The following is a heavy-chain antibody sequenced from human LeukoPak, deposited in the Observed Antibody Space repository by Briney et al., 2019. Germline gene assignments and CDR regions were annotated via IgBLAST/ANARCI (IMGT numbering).Heavy chain of an antibody. CDR1: GYTFIDYY. D-gene: IGHD3-16*01. J-gene: IGHJ4*02. Sequence: ASVTVSFKSSGYTFIDYYIHWVRQAPGQGLEGVGWINPTRGATNSAQKFHGRVTLTSDTSISTAYMELSGLRSDDTAIYYCARATNRGSPANAYVYWGQGTLVTVSS. CDR3: ARATNRGSPANAYVY. V-gene: IGHV1-2*02. CDR2: INPTRGAT.